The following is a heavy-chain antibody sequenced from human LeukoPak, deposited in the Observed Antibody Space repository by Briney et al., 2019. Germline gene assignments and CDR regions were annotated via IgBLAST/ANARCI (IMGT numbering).Heavy chain of an antibody. Sequence: SETLPLTCTVSGGSISSYYWSWIRQPPGKGLEWIGYIYYSGSTNYNPSLKSRVTISVDTSKNQFSLKLSSVTAADTAVYYCARYYYGSGGFDPWGQGTLVTVSS. J-gene: IGHJ5*02. CDR3: ARYYYGSGGFDP. V-gene: IGHV4-59*08. D-gene: IGHD3-10*01. CDR1: GGSISSYY. CDR2: IYYSGST.